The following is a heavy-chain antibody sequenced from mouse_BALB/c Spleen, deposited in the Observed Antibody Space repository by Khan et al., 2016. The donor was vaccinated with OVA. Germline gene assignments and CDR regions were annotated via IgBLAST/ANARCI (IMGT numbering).Heavy chain of an antibody. Sequence: QVQLQQPGPELVKPGASVKISCKASGYTFTYYYINWVKQKPGQGLEWIGWIYPGNDNTKYNEKFKDMATLTVDTSSNIAFMQLSSLTSEDTAVYVCARGGYYSNSLFDYWGQGTTLTVSS. J-gene: IGHJ2*01. CDR2: IYPGNDNT. CDR3: ARGGYYSNSLFDY. D-gene: IGHD2-5*01. V-gene: IGHV1-84*02. CDR1: GYTFTYYY.